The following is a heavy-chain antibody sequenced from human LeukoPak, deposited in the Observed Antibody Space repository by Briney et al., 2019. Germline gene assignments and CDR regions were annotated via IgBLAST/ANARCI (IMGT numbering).Heavy chain of an antibody. CDR1: GYTFTSYT. J-gene: IGHJ4*02. V-gene: IGHV1-3*01. Sequence: GASVKVSCKTSGYTFTSYTIHWVRQAPGQRLEWMRWINAGNGNTNYSQKFQGRVTITRDTSASTAYMELSSLRSEDTAVYYCARPVMYSSGPFDYWGQGTLVTVSS. CDR3: ARPVMYSSGPFDY. CDR2: INAGNGNT. D-gene: IGHD6-19*01.